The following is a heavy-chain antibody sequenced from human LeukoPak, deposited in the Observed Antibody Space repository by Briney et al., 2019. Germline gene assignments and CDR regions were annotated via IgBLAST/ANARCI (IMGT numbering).Heavy chain of an antibody. CDR2: ISAYSGNT. CDR3: AGTGHYDFWSGFSTNWFDP. Sequence: ASVKVSCKASGYTFTSYGISWVRQAPGQGLEWMGWISAYSGNTNYAQKLQGRVTMTTDTSTSTAYMELRSLRSDDTAVYYCAGTGHYDFWSGFSTNWFDPWGQGTLVTVSS. CDR1: GYTFTSYG. J-gene: IGHJ5*02. D-gene: IGHD3-3*01. V-gene: IGHV1-18*01.